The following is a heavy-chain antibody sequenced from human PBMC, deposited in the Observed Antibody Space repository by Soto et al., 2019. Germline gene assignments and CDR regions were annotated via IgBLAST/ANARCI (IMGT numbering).Heavy chain of an antibody. CDR3: ARDGRPKRTTVTTFGRRMDV. V-gene: IGHV4-31*03. Sequence: QVQLQESGPGLVKPSQTLSLTCTVSGGSISSGGYYWSWIRQHPGKGLEWIGYIYYSGSTYYNPSLKSRVTISVDTSKNQFSLKLSSVTAADTAVYYCARDGRPKRTTVTTFGRRMDVWGKGTTVTVSS. CDR2: IYYSGST. CDR1: GGSISSGGYY. D-gene: IGHD4-17*01. J-gene: IGHJ6*03.